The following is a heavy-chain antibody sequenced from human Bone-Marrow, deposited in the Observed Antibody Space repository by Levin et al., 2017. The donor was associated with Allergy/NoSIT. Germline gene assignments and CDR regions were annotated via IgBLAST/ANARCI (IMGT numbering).Heavy chain of an antibody. D-gene: IGHD3-16*02. CDR2: FEPEDGEA. CDR3: STARYHHTSRYQYYFDS. J-gene: IGHJ4*02. V-gene: IGHV1-24*01. Sequence: ASVKVSCKVSGDTLSELSMHWVRQAPGKGLEWMGGFEPEDGEAIYAQQFQGRLTMTEDTSKDTAYMELSSLSFEDPAVYFCSTARYHHTSRYQYYFDSWGQGTLVTVSS. CDR1: GDTLSELS.